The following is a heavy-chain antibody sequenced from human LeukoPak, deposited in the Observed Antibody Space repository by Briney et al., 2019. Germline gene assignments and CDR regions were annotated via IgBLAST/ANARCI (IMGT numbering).Heavy chain of an antibody. V-gene: IGHV3-23*01. J-gene: IGHJ4*02. D-gene: IGHD4-17*01. CDR3: ARGAYGDYGRVSRFAHHPIDY. Sequence: GGSLRLSCAASGFTFSSYAMSWVRQAPGKGLEWVSAISGSGGSTYYADSVKGRFTISRDNSKNTLYLQMNSLRAEDTAVYYCARGAYGDYGRVSRFAHHPIDYWGQGTLVTVSS. CDR1: GFTFSSYA. CDR2: ISGSGGST.